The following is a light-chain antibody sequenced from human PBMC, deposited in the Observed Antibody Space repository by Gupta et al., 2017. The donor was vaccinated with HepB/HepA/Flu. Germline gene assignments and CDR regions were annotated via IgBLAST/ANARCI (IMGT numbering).Light chain of an antibody. CDR3: QEYDSVPSIT. CDR2: AAS. V-gene: IGKV1-27*01. Sequence: DIQMTQSPSSLSASVGDRVTITCRASQGISNYLAWYQQKPGKVPKVLIYAASTLQSGVPSRFSGSGSGTDFTLTISSRQPEDFATYYCQEYDSVPSITFGQGTRLEIK. J-gene: IGKJ5*01. CDR1: QGISNY.